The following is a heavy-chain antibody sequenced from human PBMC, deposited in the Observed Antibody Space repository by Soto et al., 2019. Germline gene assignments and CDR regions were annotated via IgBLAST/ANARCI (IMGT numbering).Heavy chain of an antibody. Sequence: PSETLSLTCNMSGDSYSISTYSWSWIRQPPGKALQWIGFIYQSGVTSYNPSLASRVSISLDRSNNQCSLKLKSVTAVDTAVYFCAGMPYTSGLRFDPWGPGTLVTVLL. CDR3: AGMPYTSGLRFDP. D-gene: IGHD6-19*01. J-gene: IGHJ5*02. CDR2: IYQSGVT. V-gene: IGHV4-30-2*01. CDR1: GDSYSISTYS.